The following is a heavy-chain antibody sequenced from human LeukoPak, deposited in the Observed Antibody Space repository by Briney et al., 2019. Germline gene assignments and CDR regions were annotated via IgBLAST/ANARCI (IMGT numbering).Heavy chain of an antibody. CDR3: ARVGRGYSFKVYYFDY. J-gene: IGHJ4*02. D-gene: IGHD5-18*01. CDR2: ISYDGSNK. Sequence: GRSLRLSCAASGFTFSDYAIHRVRQAPGKGLEWVAVISYDGSNKFYADSVKGRFTISRDNSNNTLCLQMNSLRAEDTAVYYCARVGRGYSFKVYYFDYWGQGTLVTVSS. V-gene: IGHV3-30*04. CDR1: GFTFSDYA.